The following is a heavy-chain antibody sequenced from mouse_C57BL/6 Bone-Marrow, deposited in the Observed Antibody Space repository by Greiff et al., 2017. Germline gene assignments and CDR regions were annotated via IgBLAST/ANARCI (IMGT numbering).Heavy chain of an antibody. D-gene: IGHD5-5*01. V-gene: IGHV7-3*01. CDR3: ARYSLPGFAY. CDR2: LRNKANGYTT. Sequence: EVKVVESGGGLVQPGGSLSLSCAASGFTFTDYYMSWVRQPPGKALEWLGFLRNKANGYTTEYSASVKGRFTISRDNSQSILYLQMNALRAEDSATYYCARYSLPGFAYWGQGTLVTVSA. CDR1: GFTFTDYY. J-gene: IGHJ3*01.